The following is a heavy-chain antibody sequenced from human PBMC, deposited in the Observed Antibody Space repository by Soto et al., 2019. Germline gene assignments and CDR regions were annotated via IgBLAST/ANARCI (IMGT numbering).Heavy chain of an antibody. CDR1: GGSISSYY. CDR2: IYYSGST. Sequence: SETLPLTCTVSGGSISSYYWSWIRQPPGKGLEWIGYIYYSGSTNYNPSLKSRVTISVDTSKNQFSLKLSSVTAADTAVYYCARARLSRSWWFDPWGQGTLVTVSS. CDR3: ARARLSRSWWFDP. J-gene: IGHJ5*02. V-gene: IGHV4-59*01. D-gene: IGHD3-10*01.